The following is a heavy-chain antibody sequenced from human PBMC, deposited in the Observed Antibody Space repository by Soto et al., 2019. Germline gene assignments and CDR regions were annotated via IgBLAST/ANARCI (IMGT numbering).Heavy chain of an antibody. D-gene: IGHD2-2*01. Sequence: QPGGSLRLSCAASGFTFSSYWMSWVRQAPGKGLERVANIKEDGSEKYYVDSVKGRFTISRDNAKNSLSLQMNSLRAEDTAVYYCASLRSSKCYALDYWGQGTLVTVSS. CDR2: IKEDGSEK. CDR1: GFTFSSYW. J-gene: IGHJ4*02. CDR3: ASLRSSKCYALDY. V-gene: IGHV3-7*01.